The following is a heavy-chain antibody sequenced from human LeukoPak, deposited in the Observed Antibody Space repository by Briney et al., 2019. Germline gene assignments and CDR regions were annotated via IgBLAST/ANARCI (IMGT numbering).Heavy chain of an antibody. J-gene: IGHJ4*02. CDR1: GGSFSGYY. D-gene: IGHD3-22*01. Sequence: SGTLSLTCAVYGGSFSGYYWSWIRQPPGKGLEWIGEINHSGSTNYNPSLKSRVTISVDTSKNQFSLKLSSVTAADTAVYYCARGNGLRFDYYDSSPYYFDYWGQGTLVTVSS. CDR2: INHSGST. V-gene: IGHV4-34*01. CDR3: ARGNGLRFDYYDSSPYYFDY.